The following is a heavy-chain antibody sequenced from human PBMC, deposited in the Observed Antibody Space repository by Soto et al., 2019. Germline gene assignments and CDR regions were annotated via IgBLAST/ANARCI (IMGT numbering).Heavy chain of an antibody. CDR3: TRHFYDSSGRRFDY. CDR2: IRSKANSYAT. J-gene: IGHJ4*02. V-gene: IGHV3-73*02. CDR1: GFTFSGSA. D-gene: IGHD3-22*01. Sequence: EMQLVESGGGLVQPGGSLKLSCAASGFTFSGSAMHWVRQASGKGLEWVGRIRSKANSYATAYAASVKGRFTISRDDSKNTAYLQMNSLKTEDTAVYYCTRHFYDSSGRRFDYWGQGTLVTVSS.